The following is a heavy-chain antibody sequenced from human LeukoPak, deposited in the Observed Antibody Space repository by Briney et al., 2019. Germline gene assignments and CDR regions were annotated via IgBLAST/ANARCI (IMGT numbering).Heavy chain of an antibody. CDR2: IFGSGGSP. CDR1: GFTFGSHA. CDR3: GKTTVGYSSGQKPAWPVDY. D-gene: IGHD5-18*01. J-gene: IGHJ4*02. Sequence: GSLRLSCEASGFTFGSHAMYWVRQAPGKGLEWVAGIFGSGGSPHYADPVKGRFTIPRDNSRNTVYLQINSLRAEDTAVYYCGKTTVGYSSGQKPAWPVDYWGQGTLVTVSS. V-gene: IGHV3-23*01.